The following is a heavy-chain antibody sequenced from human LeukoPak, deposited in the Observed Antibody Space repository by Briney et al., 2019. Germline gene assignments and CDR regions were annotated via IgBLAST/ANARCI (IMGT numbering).Heavy chain of an antibody. CDR3: ARGLSYYYGSGSSLLRNAFDI. Sequence: PSETLSLTCTVSGGSISSYYWSWIRQPAGKGLEWIGRIYTSGSTNYNPSLKSRVTMSVDTSKNQFSLKLSSVTAADTAVYYCARGLSYYYGSGSSLLRNAFDIWGQGTMVTVSP. D-gene: IGHD3-10*01. CDR2: IYTSGST. V-gene: IGHV4-4*07. J-gene: IGHJ3*02. CDR1: GGSISSYY.